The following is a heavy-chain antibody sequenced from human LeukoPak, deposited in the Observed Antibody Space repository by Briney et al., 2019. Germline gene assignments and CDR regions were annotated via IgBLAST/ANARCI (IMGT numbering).Heavy chain of an antibody. D-gene: IGHD2-2*01. Sequence: ASVKVSCKASGYTFTSYGISLVRQAPGQGLEWMGWINPNSGGTNYAQKFQDRVTMTRDTSISTAYMELSRLRSDETAVYYCASYCISTSCSLGALDISGEGAMVTVSS. CDR1: GYTFTSYG. CDR2: INPNSGGT. J-gene: IGHJ3*02. CDR3: ASYCISTSCSLGALDI. V-gene: IGHV1-2*02.